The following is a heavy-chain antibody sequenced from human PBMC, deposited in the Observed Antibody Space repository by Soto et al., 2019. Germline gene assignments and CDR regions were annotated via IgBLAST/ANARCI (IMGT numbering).Heavy chain of an antibody. J-gene: IGHJ4*02. CDR2: SRNKANSYTT. CDR3: ARNVYSSGWYVDY. V-gene: IGHV3-72*01. Sequence: EVQLVESGGGLVQPGGSLRLSCAASGFTFSDHYMDWVRQAPGKGLEWVGRSRNKANSYTTEYAASVKDRFTISRDDSENSLYLQMNSLKTEDTAVYYCARNVYSSGWYVDYWGQGTLVTVCS. CDR1: GFTFSDHY. D-gene: IGHD6-19*01.